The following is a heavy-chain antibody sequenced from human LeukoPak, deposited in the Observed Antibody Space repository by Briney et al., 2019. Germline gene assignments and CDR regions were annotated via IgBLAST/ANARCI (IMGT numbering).Heavy chain of an antibody. CDR1: GGSISGYY. CDR3: ARSYGDYPFDY. Sequence: SETLSLTCTVSGGSISGYYWSWIRQPPGKGLEWIGYIYYSGSTNYNPSLKSRVTISVDTSKNQFSLKLSSVTAADTAVYYCARSYGDYPFDYWGQGTLVTVSS. V-gene: IGHV4-59*01. J-gene: IGHJ4*02. CDR2: IYYSGST. D-gene: IGHD4-17*01.